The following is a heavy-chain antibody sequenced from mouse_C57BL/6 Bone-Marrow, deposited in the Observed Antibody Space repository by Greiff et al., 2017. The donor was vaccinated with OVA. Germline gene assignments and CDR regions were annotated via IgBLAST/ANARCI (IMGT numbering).Heavy chain of an antibody. CDR3: TNYGSSYGY. CDR2: IDPENGDT. J-gene: IGHJ2*01. V-gene: IGHV14-4*01. Sequence: VQLQQSGAELVRPGASVKLSCTASGFNIKDDYMHWVKQRPEQGLEWIGWIDPENGDTEYASKFQGKATITAATSSATAYLQLSSLTSEDTAVYYCTNYGSSYGYWGQGTTLTVSS. D-gene: IGHD1-1*01. CDR1: GFNIKDDY.